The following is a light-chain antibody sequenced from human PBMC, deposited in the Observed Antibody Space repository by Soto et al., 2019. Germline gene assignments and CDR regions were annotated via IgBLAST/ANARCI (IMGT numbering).Light chain of an antibody. V-gene: IGKV3-20*01. CDR2: AAS. CDR3: QRYGDSPPNT. J-gene: IGKJ2*01. Sequence: EIVLTQSPGTLSLSPGESATLSCRASQSVNSRFLAWYQHKPGQAPRLLSYAASTRASGIQDRFSGSTSGTDFTLTIRRLEPEDFAVYYCQRYGDSPPNTFPQGTKLEIQ. CDR1: QSVNSRF.